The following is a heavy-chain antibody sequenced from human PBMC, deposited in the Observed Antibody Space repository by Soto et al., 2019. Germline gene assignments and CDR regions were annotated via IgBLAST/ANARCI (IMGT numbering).Heavy chain of an antibody. CDR3: AHTPLERTGFLEWSDDPSPFDP. CDR1: GFSLSTSGVG. D-gene: IGHD3-3*01. Sequence: QITLKESGPTLVKPTQTLTLTCTFSGFSLSTSGVGVGWIRQPPGKALEWLALIYWDDDKRYTPSLKSRLTINKDTSKNQLVLTMTNMDPVDTATYYCAHTPLERTGFLEWSDDPSPFDPWGQGTLVTVSS. J-gene: IGHJ5*02. CDR2: IYWDDDK. V-gene: IGHV2-5*02.